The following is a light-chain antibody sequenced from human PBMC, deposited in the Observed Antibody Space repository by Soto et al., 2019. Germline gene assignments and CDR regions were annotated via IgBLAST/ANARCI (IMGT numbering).Light chain of an antibody. V-gene: IGKV1-12*01. Sequence: DIQITQSPPSLSSCLLDIVTISCQASQGISRSLAWYQQKPGKAPKLLIYAASSLQSGVPSRFSGSGFGTDFTLTISSLQPEDSAIYYCQQADTFPITFGQGTRLEIK. CDR1: QGISRS. CDR3: QQADTFPIT. CDR2: AAS. J-gene: IGKJ5*01.